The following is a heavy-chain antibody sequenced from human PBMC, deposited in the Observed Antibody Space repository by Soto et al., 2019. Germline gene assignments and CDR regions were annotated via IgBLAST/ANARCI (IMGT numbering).Heavy chain of an antibody. V-gene: IGHV3-23*01. CDR2: ISSSGGGT. Sequence: EVQLLESGGGLAQPGGSLRLSCAASGFTFSSYAMTWVRQAPGKGLEWVSAISSSGGGTYYADSVKGRFTISRDNSKNTLYLQMNSLRAEDTAIYYCAKTLTSGTTRGRMDVWGQGTTVTVSS. CDR1: GFTFSSYA. D-gene: IGHD1-1*01. J-gene: IGHJ6*02. CDR3: AKTLTSGTTRGRMDV.